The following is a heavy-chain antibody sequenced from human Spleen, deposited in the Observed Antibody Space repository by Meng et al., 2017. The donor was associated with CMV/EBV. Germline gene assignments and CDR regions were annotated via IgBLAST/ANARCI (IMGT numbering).Heavy chain of an antibody. CDR3: ARGTSWFAAHYYYGMDV. J-gene: IGHJ6*02. CDR2: ISSSSSYI. Sequence: GESLKISCAASGFTFSSYTMNWVRQAPGKGLEWVSSISSSSSYIYYADSVKGRFTISRDNAKNSLYLQMNSLRAEDTAVYYCARGTSWFAAHYYYGMDVWGQGTTVTVSS. D-gene: IGHD2-2*01. V-gene: IGHV3-21*01. CDR1: GFTFSSYT.